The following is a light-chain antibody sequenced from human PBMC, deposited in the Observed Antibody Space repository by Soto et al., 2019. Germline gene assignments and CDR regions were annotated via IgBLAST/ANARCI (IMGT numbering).Light chain of an antibody. CDR2: HVT. CDR3: CSLTTSHTYV. Sequence: QSVLTQPASVSVSLGQSITISCTGTSSDIGHYDYVSWYQQHPGKAPKLMIYHVTYRPSGVSNRYSGSKSGNSASLTISGLQADDEADYYCCSLTTSHTYVFGSGTKVTVL. CDR1: SSDIGHYDY. J-gene: IGLJ1*01. V-gene: IGLV2-14*03.